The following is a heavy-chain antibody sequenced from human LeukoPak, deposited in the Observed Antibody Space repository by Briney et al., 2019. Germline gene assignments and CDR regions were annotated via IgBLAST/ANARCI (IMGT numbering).Heavy chain of an antibody. CDR1: GYTFTGYY. CDR3: ARDPDYYDSCGYCDY. D-gene: IGHD3-22*01. J-gene: IGHJ4*02. Sequence: ASVKVSCKASGYTFTGYYMHWVRQAPGQGLEWMGWINPNSGGTNYAQKFQRRVTMTRDTSISTAYIELSRLRSDDTAVYSCARDPDYYDSCGYCDYWGQGTLVTVSS. CDR2: INPNSGGT. V-gene: IGHV1-2*02.